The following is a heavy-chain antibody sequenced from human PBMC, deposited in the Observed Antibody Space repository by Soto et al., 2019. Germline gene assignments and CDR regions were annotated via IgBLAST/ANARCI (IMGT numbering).Heavy chain of an antibody. CDR1: GGSITTGHW. D-gene: IGHD2-15*01. CDR2: IYQSGIT. V-gene: IGHV4-4*02. Sequence: LSETLSLTCDVSGGSITTGHWWTWVRQSPGKGLEWIGEIYQSGITNYNPSLNSRLSISMDQSKNQFSLKLTSVTAADTALYFCARGFSFSDNSDNDRIYFYYGLDVWGQGTTVTVSS. J-gene: IGHJ6*02. CDR3: ARGFSFSDNSDNDRIYFYYGLDV.